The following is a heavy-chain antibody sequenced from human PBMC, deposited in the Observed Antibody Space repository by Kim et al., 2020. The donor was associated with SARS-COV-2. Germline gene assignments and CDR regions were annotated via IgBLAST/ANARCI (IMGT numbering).Heavy chain of an antibody. CDR3: ARGPGRIAAARRRKYYYGMDV. Sequence: SRVTISVDTSKNQFSLKLSSVTAADTAVYYCARGPGRIAAARRRKYYYGMDVWGQGTTVTVSS. V-gene: IGHV4-34*01. J-gene: IGHJ6*02. D-gene: IGHD6-13*01.